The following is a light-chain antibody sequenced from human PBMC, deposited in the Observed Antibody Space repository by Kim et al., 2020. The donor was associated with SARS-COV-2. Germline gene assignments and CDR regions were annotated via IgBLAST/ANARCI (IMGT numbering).Light chain of an antibody. Sequence: GQSVTISSTGASSDIDGGYVSWYRQHPGTAPTLIIYEVTERPSGVPDRFSGSRSGNTASLSVSILQAEDEAHYYCYSYVGTNTYLVFGGGTQLTVL. CDR1: SSDIDGGY. CDR2: EVT. V-gene: IGLV2-8*01. CDR3: YSYVGTNTYLV. J-gene: IGLJ2*01.